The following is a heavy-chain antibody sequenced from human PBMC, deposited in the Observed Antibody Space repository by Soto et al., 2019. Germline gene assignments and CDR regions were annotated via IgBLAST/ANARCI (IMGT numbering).Heavy chain of an antibody. CDR3: AKSNQIFGVLIDYYYYGMDV. CDR1: GFTFSSYG. Sequence: GGSLRLSCAASGFTFSSYGMSWVRQAPGKGPEWVSTLSGSGDRTDYADSVRGRFTISRDNSKNTVYLQMNSLRTEDTAIYYCAKSNQIFGVLIDYYYYGMDVLGQGTAVTVSS. D-gene: IGHD3-3*01. V-gene: IGHV3-23*01. CDR2: LSGSGDRT. J-gene: IGHJ6*02.